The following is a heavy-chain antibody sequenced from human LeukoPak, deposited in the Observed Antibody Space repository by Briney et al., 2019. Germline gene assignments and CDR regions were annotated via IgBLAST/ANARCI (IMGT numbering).Heavy chain of an antibody. CDR3: ARTPYYYYYMDV. CDR2: INPNSGGT. Sequence: ASVKVSCKASGGTFSSYAISWVRQAPGQGLEWMGWINPNSGGTNYAQKFQGRVTMTRDTSISTAYMELSRLRSDDTAVYYCARTPYYYYYMDVWGKGTTVTVSS. CDR1: GGTFSSYA. J-gene: IGHJ6*03. V-gene: IGHV1-2*02.